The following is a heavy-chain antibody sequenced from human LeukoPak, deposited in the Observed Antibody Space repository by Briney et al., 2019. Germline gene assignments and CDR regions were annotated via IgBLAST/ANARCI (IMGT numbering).Heavy chain of an antibody. J-gene: IGHJ6*03. CDR1: GFTFSSYW. CDR2: IKQDGSEK. Sequence: GGSLRLSCAASGFTFSSYWMSWVRQAPGKGLEWVANIKQDGSEKYYVDSVKGRFTISRDNAKNSLYLQMNSLRAEDTAVYYCARDRTGTTSSWAYYYYMDVWGKGTTVTISS. V-gene: IGHV3-7*01. CDR3: ARDRTGTTSSWAYYYYMDV. D-gene: IGHD1-1*01.